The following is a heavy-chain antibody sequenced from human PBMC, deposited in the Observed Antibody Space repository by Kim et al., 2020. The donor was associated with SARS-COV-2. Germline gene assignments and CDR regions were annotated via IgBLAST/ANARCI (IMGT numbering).Heavy chain of an antibody. V-gene: IGHV4-34*01. CDR1: GGSFSGYY. CDR3: ARGPDWFDP. J-gene: IGHJ5*02. CDR2: INHSGST. Sequence: SETLSLTCAVYGGSFSGYYWSWIRQPPGKGLEWIGEINHSGSTNYNPSLKSRVTISVDTSKNQFSLKLSSVTAADTAVYYCARGPDWFDPWGQGTLVTVSS.